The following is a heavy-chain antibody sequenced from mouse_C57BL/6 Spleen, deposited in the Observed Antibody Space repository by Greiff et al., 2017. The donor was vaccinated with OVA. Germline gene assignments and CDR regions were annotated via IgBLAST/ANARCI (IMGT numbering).Heavy chain of an antibody. CDR1: GYTFTDYE. CDR3: TRNRAYFDY. V-gene: IGHV1-15*01. D-gene: IGHD3-3*01. Sequence: VQLQESGAELVRPGASVTLSCKASGYTFTDYEMHWVKQTPVHGLEWIGAIDPETGGTAYNQKFKGKAILTADKSSSTAYMELRSLTSEDSAVYYCTRNRAYFDYWGQGTTLTVSS. CDR2: IDPETGGT. J-gene: IGHJ2*01.